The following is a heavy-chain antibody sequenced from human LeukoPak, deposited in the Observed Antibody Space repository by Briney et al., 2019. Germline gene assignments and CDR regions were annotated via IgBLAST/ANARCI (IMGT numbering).Heavy chain of an antibody. V-gene: IGHV4-59*08. Sequence: SETLSLTCTVSGCSISSYYWSWIRQPPGKGLEWIGYIYYSGSTNYNPSLKSRVTISVDTSKNQFSLKLSSVTAADTAVYYCARLPYSSSWYFDYWGQGTLVTVSS. CDR2: IYYSGST. CDR3: ARLPYSSSWYFDY. CDR1: GCSISSYY. D-gene: IGHD6-13*01. J-gene: IGHJ4*02.